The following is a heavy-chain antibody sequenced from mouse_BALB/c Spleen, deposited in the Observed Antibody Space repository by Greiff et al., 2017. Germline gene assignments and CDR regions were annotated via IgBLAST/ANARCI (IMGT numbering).Heavy chain of an antibody. J-gene: IGHJ2*01. Sequence: QVQLQQSGPGLVQPSQSLSITCTVSGFSLTSYGVHWVRQSPGKGLEWLGVIWSGGSTDYNAAFISRLSISKDNAKSQVFFKMNSLQANDTAIYSCDRSGAPLTTAPLDHWGQGTTLTVSS. D-gene: IGHD1-2*01. CDR1: GFSLTSYG. CDR2: IWSGGST. V-gene: IGHV2-2*02. CDR3: DRSGAPLTTAPLDH.